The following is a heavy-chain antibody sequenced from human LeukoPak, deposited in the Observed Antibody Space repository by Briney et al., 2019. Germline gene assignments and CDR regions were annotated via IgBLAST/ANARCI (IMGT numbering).Heavy chain of an antibody. V-gene: IGHV3-7*01. CDR1: GFTFSSYW. CDR3: ARDRGTVTTKFDY. Sequence: QPGGSLRLSCAASGFTFSSYWMSWVRQAPGKGLEWVANIKQDGSEKYYVDSVKGRFTISRDNAKNSLYLQMNSLRAEDTAVYYCARDRGTVTTKFDYWGQGTLVTVSS. D-gene: IGHD4-17*01. CDR2: IKQDGSEK. J-gene: IGHJ4*02.